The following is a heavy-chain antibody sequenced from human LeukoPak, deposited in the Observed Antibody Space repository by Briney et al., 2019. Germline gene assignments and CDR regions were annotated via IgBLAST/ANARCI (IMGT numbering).Heavy chain of an antibody. CDR3: ARGVGYYYDSRRFDP. Sequence: SETLSLTCAVSGGSFSGYYWSWLRQPPGKGLEWIGEINHSGSTDYNPSLKSRVTISADTSENQFSLKLSSVTAADTAVYFCARGVGYYYDSRRFDPWGQGTLVTVSS. V-gene: IGHV4-34*01. J-gene: IGHJ5*02. CDR2: INHSGST. D-gene: IGHD3-22*01. CDR1: GGSFSGYY.